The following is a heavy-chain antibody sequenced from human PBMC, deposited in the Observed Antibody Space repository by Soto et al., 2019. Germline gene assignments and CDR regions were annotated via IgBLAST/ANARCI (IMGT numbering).Heavy chain of an antibody. CDR2: IYYSGNT. V-gene: IGHV4-39*02. CDR1: GGSISSSSYY. Sequence: SETLSLTCTVSGGSISSSSYYWGWIRQPPGKGLEWIGSIYYSGNTYYNPSLKSRVTISVDTAKNQFSLKLSSVTAADTAVYYCAREKITGLFDYWGQRTRLT. CDR3: AREKITGLFDY. D-gene: IGHD2-8*02. J-gene: IGHJ4*02.